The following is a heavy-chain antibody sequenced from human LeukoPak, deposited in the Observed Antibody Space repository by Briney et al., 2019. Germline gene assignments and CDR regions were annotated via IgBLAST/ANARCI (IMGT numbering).Heavy chain of an antibody. J-gene: IGHJ6*03. D-gene: IGHD3-9*01. CDR3: ASGYDILTGPEGLAYYYYYMDV. CDR1: GGTFSSYA. V-gene: IGHV1-69*13. Sequence: SVKVSCKASGGTFSSYAISWVRQAPGQGLEWMGGIIPIFGTANYARKFQGRVTITADESTSTAYMELSSLRSEDTAVYYCASGYDILTGPEGLAYYYYYMDVWGKGTTVTVSS. CDR2: IIPIFGTA.